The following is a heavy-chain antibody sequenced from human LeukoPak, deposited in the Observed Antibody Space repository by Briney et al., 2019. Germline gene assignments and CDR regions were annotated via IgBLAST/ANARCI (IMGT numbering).Heavy chain of an antibody. J-gene: IGHJ4*02. CDR2: VSDGGGST. Sequence: GGSLRLSCAASGFDFGNYAMSWVRQAPGKGLEWVSGVSDGGGSTHYADSVKGRFTISRDTSKNTLYLQMNSLRAEDTAVYYCAKYQQLLPKYYFDYWGQGTLVTVSS. D-gene: IGHD6-13*01. CDR1: GFDFGNYA. CDR3: AKYQQLLPKYYFDY. V-gene: IGHV3-23*01.